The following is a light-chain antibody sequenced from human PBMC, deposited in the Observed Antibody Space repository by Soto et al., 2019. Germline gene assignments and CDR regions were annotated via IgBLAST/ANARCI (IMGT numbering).Light chain of an antibody. CDR2: TTY. CDR3: ASWEESLSGFV. V-gene: IGLV1-44*01. J-gene: IGLJ1*01. Sequence: QSVLTQPPSASGTPGQRVTISCSGSDSNIGSFTVHWYQQVPGTAPKPLIHTTYQRPSGVPDRFSGSKSGTSGSLAISGLQPEDEADYYCASWEESLSGFVFGTGTKVTVL. CDR1: DSNIGSFT.